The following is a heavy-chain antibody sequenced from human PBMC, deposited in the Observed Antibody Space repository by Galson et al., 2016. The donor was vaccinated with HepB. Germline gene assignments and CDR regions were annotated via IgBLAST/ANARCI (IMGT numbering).Heavy chain of an antibody. D-gene: IGHD5-24*01. CDR1: GFTFTSYA. CDR3: ASRDGYNFWYFDY. CDR2: ISGSGGST. J-gene: IGHJ4*02. Sequence: SLRLSCAASGFTFTSYAMSWVRQAPGKGLEWVSSISGSGGSTYYADSVKGRFTISRDNPKNTLYLQMNSLRAEDTAVYYCASRDGYNFWYFDYWGQGALVTVSS. V-gene: IGHV3-23*01.